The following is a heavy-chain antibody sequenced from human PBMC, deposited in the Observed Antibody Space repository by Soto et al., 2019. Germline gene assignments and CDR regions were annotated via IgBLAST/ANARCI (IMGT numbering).Heavy chain of an antibody. CDR1: GFTVNSNY. CDR3: ARDGGCGTPVARAETYYGMDV. J-gene: IGHJ6*02. V-gene: IGHV3-66*01. D-gene: IGHD6-19*01. Sequence: EVQLVESGGGLVQPGESLRLSCAASGFTVNSNYLSWVRQAPGKGLEWVSLSYRDDLTYYADSVKGRFITSRDNSKNIVYLQLNSLRDEDTAVYYCARDGGCGTPVARAETYYGMDVWGRGTTVIVS. CDR2: SYRDDLT.